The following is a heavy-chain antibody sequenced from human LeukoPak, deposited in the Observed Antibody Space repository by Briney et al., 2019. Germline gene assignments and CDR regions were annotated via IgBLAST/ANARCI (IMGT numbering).Heavy chain of an antibody. Sequence: GGSLRLSCAASGFTFSSYGMHWVRQAPGKGLEWVAVISYDGSNKYYADSVKGRFTISRDNSKNTLYLQMNSLRAEDTAVYYCAKPQYYYDSSGYYDYWGQETLVTVSS. J-gene: IGHJ4*02. CDR2: ISYDGSNK. V-gene: IGHV3-30*18. CDR3: AKPQYYYDSSGYYDY. CDR1: GFTFSSYG. D-gene: IGHD3-22*01.